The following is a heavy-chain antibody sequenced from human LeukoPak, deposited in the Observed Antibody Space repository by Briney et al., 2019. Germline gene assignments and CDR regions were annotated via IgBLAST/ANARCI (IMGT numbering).Heavy chain of an antibody. CDR2: IIPILGIA. CDR1: GGTFSSYA. Sequence: VASVKVSCKASGGTFSSYAISWVRQAPGQGLEWMGRIIPILGIANYAQKFQGRVTITADKSTSTAYMELSSLRSEDTAVYYCARASSMVTADYWGQGTLVTVSS. D-gene: IGHD2-21*02. V-gene: IGHV1-69*04. J-gene: IGHJ4*02. CDR3: ARASSMVTADY.